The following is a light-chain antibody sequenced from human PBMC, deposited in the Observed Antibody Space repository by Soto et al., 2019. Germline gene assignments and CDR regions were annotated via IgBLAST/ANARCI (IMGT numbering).Light chain of an antibody. CDR1: SSNIGSNN. J-gene: IGLJ1*01. CDR3: AAWDDSLNGHYV. CDR2: SNN. Sequence: QSVLTQPPSASGTPGQRVTISCSGSSSNIGSNNVNWYQQLPGTAPTHLIYSNNQRPSGVPDRFSGSTSGTSASLAISGLQSEDEADYYCAAWDDSLNGHYVFGTGTKVTVL. V-gene: IGLV1-44*01.